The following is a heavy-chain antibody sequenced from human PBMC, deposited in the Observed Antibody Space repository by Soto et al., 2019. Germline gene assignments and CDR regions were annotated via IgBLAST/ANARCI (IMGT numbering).Heavy chain of an antibody. D-gene: IGHD3-10*01. CDR3: ARDRITMVRGARDNWFDP. V-gene: IGHV1-3*01. CDR1: GYTFTSYA. CDR2: INAGNGNT. Sequence: ASVKVSCKASGYTFTSYAMHWVRQAPGQRLEWMGWINAGNGNTKYSQKFQGRVTITRDTSASTAYMELSSLRSEDTAVYYCARDRITMVRGARDNWFDPWGQGTLVTVSS. J-gene: IGHJ5*02.